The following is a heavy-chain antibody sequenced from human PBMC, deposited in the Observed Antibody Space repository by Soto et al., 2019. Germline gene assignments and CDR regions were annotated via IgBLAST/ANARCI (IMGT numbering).Heavy chain of an antibody. D-gene: IGHD3-10*01. CDR1: GYTFTVYF. Sequence: SVKVSCKASGYTFTVYFMHWVLQFRVQGLGWMGWINPYSGGADYAQSFQGRVTMTRDTSISTVYMELSRLRFDDTAVYYCARVIRGAYYNSPLDTWGQGTVVTVSS. J-gene: IGHJ5*02. V-gene: IGHV1-2*02. CDR3: ARVIRGAYYNSPLDT. CDR2: INPYSGGA.